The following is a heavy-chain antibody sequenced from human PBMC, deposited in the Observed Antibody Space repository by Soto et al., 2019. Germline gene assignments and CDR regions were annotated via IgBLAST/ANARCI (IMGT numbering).Heavy chain of an antibody. V-gene: IGHV4-39*01. J-gene: IGHJ4*02. D-gene: IGHD6-19*01. Sequence: SETLSLTCAVSGDSVGSSDYYWGWIRQPPGKGLEWIGSIYYSGSTYYNPSLQSRVAISVDTSKNQFSLKLKSVTAADTAIYYCARRTVNIRTFYSGLKTHCFDYWGQGAPVTVSS. CDR1: GDSVGSSDYY. CDR3: ARRTVNIRTFYSGLKTHCFDY. CDR2: IYYSGST.